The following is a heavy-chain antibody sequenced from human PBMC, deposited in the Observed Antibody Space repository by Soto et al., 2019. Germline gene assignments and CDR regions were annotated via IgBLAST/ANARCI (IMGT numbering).Heavy chain of an antibody. V-gene: IGHV1-69*13. D-gene: IGHD1-1*01. CDR1: GGTFSSYA. J-gene: IGHJ3*02. CDR2: IIPIFGTA. Sequence: GASVKVSCKASGGTFSSYAISWVRQAPGQGLEWMGGIIPIFGTANYAQKFQGRVTITADESTSTAYMELSSLRSEDTAVYYCARDPVQATRRAFDIWGQGTMVTVSS. CDR3: ARDPVQATRRAFDI.